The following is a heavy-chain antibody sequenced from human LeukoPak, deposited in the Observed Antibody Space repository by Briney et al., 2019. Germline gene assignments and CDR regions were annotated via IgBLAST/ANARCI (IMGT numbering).Heavy chain of an antibody. J-gene: IGHJ4*02. D-gene: IGHD3-22*01. Sequence: PGGSLRLSCAASGFTFSDYYMSWIRQAPGKGLEWVSYISSSSYTNYADSVKGRFTISRDNAKNLLYLQMNSLRAEDTAVYYCARDIPGSGYSFDYWGQGTLVTVSS. CDR1: GFTFSDYY. V-gene: IGHV3-11*06. CDR3: ARDIPGSGYSFDY. CDR2: ISSSSYT.